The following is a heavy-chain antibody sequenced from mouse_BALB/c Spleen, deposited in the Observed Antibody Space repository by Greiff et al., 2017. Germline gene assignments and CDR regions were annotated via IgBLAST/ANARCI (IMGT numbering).Heavy chain of an antibody. CDR1: GFTFSSYY. J-gene: IGHJ2*01. V-gene: IGHV5-6-2*01. Sequence: EVNVVESGGGLVKLGGSLKLSCAASGFTFSSYYMSWVRQTPEKGLELVAAINSNGGSTYYPDTVKGRFTISRDNAKNTLYLQMSSLKSEDTALYYCARNWDGFYDYWGQGTTLTVSS. CDR2: INSNGGST. CDR3: ARNWDGFYDY. D-gene: IGHD4-1*01.